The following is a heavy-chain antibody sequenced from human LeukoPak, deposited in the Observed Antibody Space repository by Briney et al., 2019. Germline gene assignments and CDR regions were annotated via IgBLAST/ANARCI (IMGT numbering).Heavy chain of an antibody. CDR2: IYSGGST. CDR3: AKDRITMVRGVLDY. D-gene: IGHD3-10*01. CDR1: GFTVSSNY. J-gene: IGHJ4*02. Sequence: GGSLRLSCAASGFTVSSNYMSWVRQAPGKGLEWVSVIYSGGSTYYADSVEGRFTISRDNSKNTLYLQMNSLRAEDTAVYYCAKDRITMVRGVLDYWGQGTLVTVSS. V-gene: IGHV3-66*01.